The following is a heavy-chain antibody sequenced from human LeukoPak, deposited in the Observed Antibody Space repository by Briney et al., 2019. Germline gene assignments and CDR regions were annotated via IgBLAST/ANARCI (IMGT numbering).Heavy chain of an antibody. V-gene: IGHV3-48*04. CDR1: GFTFSSYS. D-gene: IGHD4-11*01. Sequence: GGSLRLSCAASGFTFSSYSMNWVRQAPGKGLEWVSYISSSSSTIYYADSVKGRFTISRDNAKNSLYLQMNSLRAEDTAVYYCARARGASTVTTQSQYYYYYMDVWGKGTTVTVSS. J-gene: IGHJ6*03. CDR2: ISSSSSTI. CDR3: ARARGASTVTTQSQYYYYYMDV.